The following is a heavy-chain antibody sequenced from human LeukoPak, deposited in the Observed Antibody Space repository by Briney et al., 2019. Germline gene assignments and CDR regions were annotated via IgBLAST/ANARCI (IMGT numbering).Heavy chain of an antibody. Sequence: ASETLSCTASGYTLTSNNMHWVRDGPGQGLEWRGIINPSDGGTSYAQKIQASVTMTRVTSTSTEYVVPRSLRSEAAAVSSWLNYVSVAKAAFTYWGRETLVTAPS. CDR3: LNYVSVAKAAFTY. D-gene: IGHD2-15*01. J-gene: IGHJ4*02. V-gene: IGHV1-46*01. CDR2: INPSDGGT. CDR1: GYTLTSNN.